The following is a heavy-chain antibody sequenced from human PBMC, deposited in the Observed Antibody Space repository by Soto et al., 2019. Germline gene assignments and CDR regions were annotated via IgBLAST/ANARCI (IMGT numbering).Heavy chain of an antibody. D-gene: IGHD1-26*01. Sequence: QVQLQQWGAGLLKPSETLSLTCAVDGGSFSGYYWTWIRQPQGQRLQWIGDINHNGVSNYNPSLDRRVTLSLDTSQNQFSLKLTSVSAADTAVFYCARRSPGRTYAFHIWGQGTVVTVSS. J-gene: IGHJ3*02. CDR1: GGSFSGYY. CDR2: INHNGVS. CDR3: ARRSPGRTYAFHI. V-gene: IGHV4-34*01.